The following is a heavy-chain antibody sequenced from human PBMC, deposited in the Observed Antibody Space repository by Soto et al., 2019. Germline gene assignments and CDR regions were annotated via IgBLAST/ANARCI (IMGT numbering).Heavy chain of an antibody. Sequence: GGSLRLSCAGSGFTFSRYAIHWVRQAPGGGLDWVAVISRDGSSKYYGDSVKGRFTVSRDNSNNTLYLSMSNLRADDTAVYYCGRSRNSAVAGSLDFSGQGTLLTVSS. D-gene: IGHD3-10*01. V-gene: IGHV3-30-3*01. CDR1: GFTFSRYA. J-gene: IGHJ4*02. CDR2: ISRDGSSK. CDR3: GRSRNSAVAGSLDF.